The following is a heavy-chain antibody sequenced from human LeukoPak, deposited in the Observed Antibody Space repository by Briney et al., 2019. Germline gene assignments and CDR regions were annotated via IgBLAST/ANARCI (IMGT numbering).Heavy chain of an antibody. J-gene: IGHJ6*03. CDR1: GGSISSGDYY. Sequence: SQTLSLTCTVSGGSISSGDYYWSWIRQPPGKGLEWIGYIYYSGSTYYNPSLKSRVTISVDTSKNQFSLKLSSVTAADTAVYYCARVLSSSGYHYQPHYYYYMDVWGKGTTVTVSS. D-gene: IGHD3-22*01. CDR2: IYYSGST. CDR3: ARVLSSSGYHYQPHYYYYMDV. V-gene: IGHV4-30-4*08.